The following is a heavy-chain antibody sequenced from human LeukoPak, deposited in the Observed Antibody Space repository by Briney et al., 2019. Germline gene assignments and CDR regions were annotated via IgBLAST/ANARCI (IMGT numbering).Heavy chain of an antibody. CDR2: ISSNGGSP. V-gene: IGHV3-64*01. J-gene: IGHJ4*02. CDR1: GFTCSSYA. CDR3: AREYCIGGNCQYYFDY. D-gene: IGHD2-15*01. Sequence: GGSLRLSCAASGFTCSSYAMHWVRQAPGKGLEYVSAISSNGGSPYYANSVKGRFTISRDNSKNTLYLQMSSLRAEDMAVYYCAREYCIGGNCQYYFDYWGQGTLVTVSS.